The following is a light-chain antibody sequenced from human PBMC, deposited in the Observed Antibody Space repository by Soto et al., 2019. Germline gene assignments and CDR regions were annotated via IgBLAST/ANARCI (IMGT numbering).Light chain of an antibody. CDR1: SSDVGGYNY. J-gene: IGLJ2*01. CDR3: SSYTGSSTYVV. V-gene: IGLV2-14*01. CDR2: DVN. Sequence: QSALTQPASVSGSPGQSITISCTGTSSDVGGYNYVSWYQQHPGKAPKLMIYDVNNRPSGVSNRFSGFKSVNTASLTISGLQAEDEADYYCSSYTGSSTYVVFGGGTKGTVL.